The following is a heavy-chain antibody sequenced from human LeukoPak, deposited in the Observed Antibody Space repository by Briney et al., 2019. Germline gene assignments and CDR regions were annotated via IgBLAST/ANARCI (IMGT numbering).Heavy chain of an antibody. Sequence: SETLSLTRAVYGGSFSGYYWSWIRQPPGKGLEWIGEINHSGSTNYNPSLKSRVTLSVDTSKNQFSLKLSSVTAADTAIYYCARGSGTYYRGIDYWGQGTLVTVSS. CDR3: ARGSGTYYRGIDY. CDR1: GGSFSGYY. CDR2: INHSGST. D-gene: IGHD1-26*01. J-gene: IGHJ4*02. V-gene: IGHV4-34*01.